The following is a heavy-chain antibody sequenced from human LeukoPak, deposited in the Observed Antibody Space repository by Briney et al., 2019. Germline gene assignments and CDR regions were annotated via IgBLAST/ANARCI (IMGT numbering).Heavy chain of an antibody. D-gene: IGHD7-27*01. CDR1: GFTFSSYT. V-gene: IGHV3-23*01. CDR2: ITTSDGDT. Sequence: GGSLRLSCAASGFTFSSYTMSWVRQAPGKGLEWVSTITTSDGDTYYADSVKGRFTVSRDNSKNTLFLQMNSLRAEDTAVYYCAKDGGLWVSAHWGDSWGRGTLVTVSS. CDR3: AKDGGLWVSAHWGDS. J-gene: IGHJ4*02.